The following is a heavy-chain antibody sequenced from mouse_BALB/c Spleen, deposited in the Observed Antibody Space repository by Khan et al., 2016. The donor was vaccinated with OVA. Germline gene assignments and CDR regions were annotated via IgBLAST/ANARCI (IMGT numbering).Heavy chain of an antibody. V-gene: IGHV2-2*02. D-gene: IGHD2-4*01. CDR3: VRNYYYDEVLTY. CDR1: GFSLSSYG. Sequence: QVQLKQSGPGLVQPSQSLSITCTVSGFSLSSYGVHWVRQSPGKGLEWLGVIWSGGVTDYNADFISRLIISKYNSKSRAFLKMNSLQANDTAIYCCVRNYYYDEVLTYWGQGTLVTVSA. CDR2: IWSGGVT. J-gene: IGHJ3*01.